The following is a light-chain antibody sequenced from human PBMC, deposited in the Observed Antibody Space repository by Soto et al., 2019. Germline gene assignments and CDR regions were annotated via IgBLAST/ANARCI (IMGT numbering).Light chain of an antibody. J-gene: IGKJ1*01. CDR3: QQYGSSPET. CDR2: GAS. Sequence: EIVLTQSPGTLSLSPGERATLSCRASQSVSSSYLAWYQQKPGQAPRLLIYGASSRATGIPDRFSGSGSGTDFTLTISNLEPEDFAVYYCQQYGSSPETFGQGTKVDI. V-gene: IGKV3-20*01. CDR1: QSVSSSY.